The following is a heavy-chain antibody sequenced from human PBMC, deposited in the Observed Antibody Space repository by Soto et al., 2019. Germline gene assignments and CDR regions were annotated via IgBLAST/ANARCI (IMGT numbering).Heavy chain of an antibody. CDR3: ARDRVSVGTGYYFDY. D-gene: IGHD6-13*01. J-gene: IGHJ4*02. V-gene: IGHV3-30-3*01. Sequence: QVQLVESGGGVVQPGRSLRLSCAASGFTFSSYAMHWVRQAPGKGLEWVAVISYDGSNKYYADSVKGRFTISRDNSKNTLYLQMNSLRAEDTAVYYCARDRVSVGTGYYFDYWGQGTLVTVSS. CDR1: GFTFSSYA. CDR2: ISYDGSNK.